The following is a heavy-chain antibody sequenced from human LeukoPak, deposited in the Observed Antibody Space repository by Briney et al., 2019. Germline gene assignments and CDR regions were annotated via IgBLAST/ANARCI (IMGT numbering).Heavy chain of an antibody. J-gene: IGHJ4*02. CDR2: IYNVGST. D-gene: IGHD1-26*01. CDR1: GFTVSSNY. Sequence: GGSLRLSCAASGFTVSSNYMSWVHQAPGKGLEWVSVIYNVGSTYFADSVKGRFTISRDNSKNTLYLQMNSLTAEDTAVYYCARDGGSYYFDYWGQGTLVTVSS. CDR3: ARDGGSYYFDY. V-gene: IGHV3-66*01.